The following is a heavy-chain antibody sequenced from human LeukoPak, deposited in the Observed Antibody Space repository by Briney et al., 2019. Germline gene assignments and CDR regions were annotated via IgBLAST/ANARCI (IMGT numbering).Heavy chain of an antibody. CDR2: IKQDGSEQ. D-gene: IGHD6-25*01. CDR1: GFTFSTYW. J-gene: IGHJ6*02. Sequence: GGSLRLSCAASGFTFSTYWMTWVRQAPGKGLEWVANIKQDGSEQDYVDSVKGRFTISRDNAKNSLYLQMNSLRAEDTAVYFCAKERRLPTYYYYGMDVWGQGTTVTVSS. CDR3: AKERRLPTYYYYGMDV. V-gene: IGHV3-7*04.